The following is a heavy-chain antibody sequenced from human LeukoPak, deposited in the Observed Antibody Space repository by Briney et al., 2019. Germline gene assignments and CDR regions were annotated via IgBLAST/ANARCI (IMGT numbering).Heavy chain of an antibody. Sequence: PGGSLRLSCAASGFTFNNYAMSWVRQAPGKGLEWVSAISVSGGSTYYADSVKGRFTISRDNSKNTLYLQMGSLRAEDTAVYYCAKRIAVVGPYFDYWGQGTLVTVSS. CDR3: AKRIAVVGPYFDY. CDR1: GFTFNNYA. CDR2: ISVSGGST. V-gene: IGHV3-23*01. D-gene: IGHD6-19*01. J-gene: IGHJ4*02.